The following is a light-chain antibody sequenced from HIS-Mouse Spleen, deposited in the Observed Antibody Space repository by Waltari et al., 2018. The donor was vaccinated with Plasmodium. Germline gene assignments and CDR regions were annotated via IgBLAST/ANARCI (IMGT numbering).Light chain of an antibody. V-gene: IGLV2-23*01. CDR1: SSDVGSYNL. CDR2: EGS. CDR3: CSYAGSSTYV. J-gene: IGLJ1*01. Sequence: QSALTQPASVSGSPGPSITISCTGTSSDVGSYNLVSWYQQHPGKAPKLMIYEGSKRPSGVSNRFSGSKSGNTASLTISGLQAEDDADYYCCSYAGSSTYVFGTGTKVTVL.